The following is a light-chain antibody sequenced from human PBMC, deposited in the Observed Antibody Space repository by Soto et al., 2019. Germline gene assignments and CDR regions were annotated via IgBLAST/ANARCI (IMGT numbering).Light chain of an antibody. CDR3: GSYTSSSTRV. J-gene: IGLJ3*02. CDR2: EVT. Sequence: QSALTQPASVSGSPGQSITIYCTGTSSDVGAYDYVSWYQQHPGKAPKLMIYEVTNRPSGVSDRFSGSKSGNTASLTISGLQAEDEADYYCGSYTSSSTRVFDGGTKLTVL. V-gene: IGLV2-14*01. CDR1: SSDVGAYDY.